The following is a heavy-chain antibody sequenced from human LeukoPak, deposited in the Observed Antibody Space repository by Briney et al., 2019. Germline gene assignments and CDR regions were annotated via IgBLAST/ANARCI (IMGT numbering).Heavy chain of an antibody. D-gene: IGHD6-19*01. CDR3: ARDRYSSGWFDY. CDR1: GFTVSSNY. V-gene: IGHV3-53*01. Sequence: GGSLRLSCAASGFTVSSNYMSWVRQAPGKGLEWVSVIYSGGSTYYADSVKGRFTISGDNSKNTLYLQMNSLRAEDTAVYYCARDRYSSGWFDYWGQGTLVTVSS. CDR2: IYSGGST. J-gene: IGHJ4*02.